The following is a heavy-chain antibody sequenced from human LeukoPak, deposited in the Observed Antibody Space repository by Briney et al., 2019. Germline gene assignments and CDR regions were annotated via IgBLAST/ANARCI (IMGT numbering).Heavy chain of an antibody. CDR3: ARSYYYDSSGYYYSYFQH. Sequence: ASVKVSCKASGGTFSSYAISWVRQAPGQGLEWMGGFIPIFGTANYAQKFQGRVTITTDESTSTAYMELSSLRSEDTAVYYCARSYYYDSSGYYYSYFQHWGQGALVTVSS. D-gene: IGHD3-22*01. V-gene: IGHV1-69*05. CDR2: FIPIFGTA. J-gene: IGHJ1*01. CDR1: GGTFSSYA.